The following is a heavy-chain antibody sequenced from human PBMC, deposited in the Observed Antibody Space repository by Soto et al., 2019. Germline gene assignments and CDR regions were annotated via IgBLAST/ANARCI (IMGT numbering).Heavy chain of an antibody. V-gene: IGHV1-8*01. CDR2: MNPNSGHT. CDR3: TRGRNSGDGYNGGGD. CDR1: GYTFTSFD. D-gene: IGHD1-1*01. J-gene: IGHJ4*02. Sequence: ASVKVSCKASGYTFTSFDINGVRQATGRGLEWMGWMNPNSGHTGYAQKFQGRVTMTRDTSISTEYMELSSLRYEDTDVYYCTRGRNSGDGYNGGGDWGQGTLVTVSS.